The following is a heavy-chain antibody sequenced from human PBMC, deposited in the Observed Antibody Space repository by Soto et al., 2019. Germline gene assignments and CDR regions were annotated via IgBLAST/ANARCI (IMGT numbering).Heavy chain of an antibody. V-gene: IGHV1-69*06. Sequence: QVQLVQSGAEVKKPGSSVKVSCKASGGTFSSYAISWVRQAPGQGLEWMGGIIPIFGTANYAQKFQGRVTITADKSTSTAYMELSSLRSEDTAVYYCARDLSRLVTAEYYYYYGMDVWGQGTTVTVSS. CDR1: GGTFSSYA. J-gene: IGHJ6*02. CDR2: IIPIFGTA. D-gene: IGHD2-21*02. CDR3: ARDLSRLVTAEYYYYYGMDV.